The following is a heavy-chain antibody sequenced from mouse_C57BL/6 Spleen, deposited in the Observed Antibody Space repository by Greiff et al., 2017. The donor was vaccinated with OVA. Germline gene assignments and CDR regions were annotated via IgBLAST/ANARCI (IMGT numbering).Heavy chain of an antibody. CDR3: AGGYGNYYFDY. Sequence: EVKVVESGGGLVKPGGSLKLSCAASGFTFSDYGMHWVRQAPEKGLEWVAYISSGSSTIYYADTVKGRFTISRDNAKNTLFLQMNSLRSEDTAMYYCAGGYGNYYFDYWGQGTTLTVSS. V-gene: IGHV5-17*01. J-gene: IGHJ2*01. CDR1: GFTFSDYG. D-gene: IGHD2-1*01. CDR2: ISSGSSTI.